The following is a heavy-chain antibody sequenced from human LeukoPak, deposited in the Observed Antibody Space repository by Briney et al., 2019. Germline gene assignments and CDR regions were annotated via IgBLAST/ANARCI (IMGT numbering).Heavy chain of an antibody. D-gene: IGHD1-26*01. CDR2: IIGYNGDT. V-gene: IGHV1-18*01. J-gene: IGHJ4*02. Sequence: ASVKVSCKASGYTFTTYGVSWVRQAPGQGLEWMGWIIGYNGDTDYAQSFQGRVILTTDTSTTTAYMELRSLRSDDTAVYYCARDYRARLGRDRGLGGECDYWGQGTLVTVSS. CDR1: GYTFTTYG. CDR3: ARDYRARLGRDRGLGGECDY.